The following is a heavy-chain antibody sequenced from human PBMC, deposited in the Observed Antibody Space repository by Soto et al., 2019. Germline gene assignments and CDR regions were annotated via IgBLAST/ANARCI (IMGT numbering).Heavy chain of an antibody. CDR2: IYDGGST. D-gene: IGHD3-16*01. Sequence: QVQLQESGPGLVKPSQTLSLTCTVSGGSIRTGNYCWSWIRQPPAKGLEWIGPIYDGGSTYTNPSLKRRVTLSLDTSKNQFSLNLTSVSAAHTAVYYCTRGPSGAKVDYWGQGTLVTVSS. CDR3: TRGPSGAKVDY. J-gene: IGHJ4*02. CDR1: GGSIRTGNYC. V-gene: IGHV4-30-4*01.